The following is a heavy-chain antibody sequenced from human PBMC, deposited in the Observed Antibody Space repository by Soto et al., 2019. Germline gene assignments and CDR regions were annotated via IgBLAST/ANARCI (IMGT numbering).Heavy chain of an antibody. Sequence: PGGSLRLSCAASGFTFTSYWMHWVRQSPGKGLVWVSRINPDGSRTSYAYSVKGRFTISRDNAKNTLYLQMNSLGAGDTAVYYCARVAVTTYYFDYWGHGTLVTVSS. D-gene: IGHD4-17*01. CDR2: INPDGSRT. J-gene: IGHJ4*01. V-gene: IGHV3-74*01. CDR3: ARVAVTTYYFDY. CDR1: GFTFTSYW.